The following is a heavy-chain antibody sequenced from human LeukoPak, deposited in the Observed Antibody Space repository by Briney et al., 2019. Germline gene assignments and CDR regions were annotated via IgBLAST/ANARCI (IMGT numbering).Heavy chain of an antibody. V-gene: IGHV4-34*01. CDR1: GGSFSGYY. D-gene: IGHD6-13*01. J-gene: IGHJ4*02. CDR2: INHSGST. CDR3: VREPITAAGLAKD. Sequence: SETLSLTCAVYGGSFSGYYWSWIRQPPGKGLEWIGEINHSGSTNYNPSLKSRVTISVDTSKNQFSLKLSSVTAADTAVYYCVREPITAAGLAKDWGQGILVTVSS.